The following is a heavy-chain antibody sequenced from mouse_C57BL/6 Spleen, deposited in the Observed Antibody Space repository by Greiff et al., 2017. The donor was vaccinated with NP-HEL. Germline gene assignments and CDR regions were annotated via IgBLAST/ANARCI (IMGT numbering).Heavy chain of an antibody. CDR1: GFTFSSYG. V-gene: IGHV5-6*01. Sequence: EVQLQESGGDLVKPGGSLKLSCAASGFTFSSYGMSWVRQTPDKRLEWVATISSGGSYTYYPDSVKGRFTISRDNAKNTLYLQMSSLKSEDTAMYYCARAGIYYDYDWYFDVWGTGTTVTVSS. CDR3: ARAGIYYDYDWYFDV. CDR2: ISSGGSYT. J-gene: IGHJ1*03. D-gene: IGHD2-4*01.